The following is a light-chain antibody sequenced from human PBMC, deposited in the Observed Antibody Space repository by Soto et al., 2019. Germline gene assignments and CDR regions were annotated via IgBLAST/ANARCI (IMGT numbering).Light chain of an antibody. CDR1: EVITNR. J-gene: IGKJ1*01. V-gene: IGKV1-5*01. Sequence: DIQMTQSPSTLSASVGDRVTITCRASEVITNRLAWYQQKPGKAPKVLIYDASTLESGVPSRFSGSGSGTEFSLTISNLQPDDCATYYCQQYENYWTFGQGTKVDI. CDR2: DAS. CDR3: QQYENYWT.